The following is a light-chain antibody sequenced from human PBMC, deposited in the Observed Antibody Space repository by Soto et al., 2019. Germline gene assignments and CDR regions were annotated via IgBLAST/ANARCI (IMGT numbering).Light chain of an antibody. V-gene: IGKV1-5*03. CDR2: KAS. CDR3: HQYRTSPLT. CDR1: QSIHIW. Sequence: DIQMTQAPSTLSASVGDSVSITCRASQSIHIWLAWYQQKPGKAPKLLIYKASNLQNGVPSRFSGSGSWTEFTLTIISLQPDDFANYYCHQYRTSPLTFGGGTKVEIE. J-gene: IGKJ4*01.